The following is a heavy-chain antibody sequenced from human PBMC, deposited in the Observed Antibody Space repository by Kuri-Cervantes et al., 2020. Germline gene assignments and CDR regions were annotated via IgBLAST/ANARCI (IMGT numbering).Heavy chain of an antibody. V-gene: IGHV1-2*02. Sequence: ASVKVSCKASGYTFTSYDINWVRQATGQGLEWMGWINPNSGGTNYAQKFQGRVTMTRDTSISTTYMELSRLRSEDTAVYYCAREAFHSSSWHKSDDAFDIWGQGTMVTVSS. CDR1: GYTFTSYD. J-gene: IGHJ3*02. CDR3: AREAFHSSSWHKSDDAFDI. D-gene: IGHD6-13*01. CDR2: INPNSGGT.